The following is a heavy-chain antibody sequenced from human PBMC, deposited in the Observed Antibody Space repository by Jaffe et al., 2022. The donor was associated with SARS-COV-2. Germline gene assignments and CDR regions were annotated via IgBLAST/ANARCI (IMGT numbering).Heavy chain of an antibody. CDR1: GDSISSGSYY. CDR2: IHTSGST. V-gene: IGHV4-61*02. Sequence: QVQLQESGPGLVKPSQTLSLTCTVSGDSISSGSYYWSWVRQPAGKGLEWIGRIHTSGSTEYNPSLRSRVSISTDTSRNQLSLHLSSVSAGDTALYYCSRGNYYVDFYHWGQGTLVTVSS. J-gene: IGHJ1*01. D-gene: IGHD3-10*01. CDR3: SRGNYYVDFYH.